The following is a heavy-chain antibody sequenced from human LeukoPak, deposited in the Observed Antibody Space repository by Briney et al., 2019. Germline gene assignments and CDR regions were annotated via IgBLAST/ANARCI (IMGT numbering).Heavy chain of an antibody. V-gene: IGHV1-2*02. CDR2: INPNSGGT. J-gene: IGHJ4*02. D-gene: IGHD3-10*01. Sequence: ASVKVSCKASGYTFTGYYMHWVRQAPGQGLEWMGWINPNSGGTNYAQKFQGRVTMTRDTSISTAYMELSRLRSDDTAVYYCARKLLWFGGYGYWGQGTLVTVSS. CDR3: ARKLLWFGGYGY. CDR1: GYTFTGYY.